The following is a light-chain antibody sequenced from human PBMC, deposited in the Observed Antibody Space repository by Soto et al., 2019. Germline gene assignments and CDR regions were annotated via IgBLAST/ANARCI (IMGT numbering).Light chain of an antibody. Sequence: QSVLTQPPSVSAAPGQTVTISCSGSSSNVQNNYVSWHQQLPGAAPKLLIYGNNKRPSGIPDRFSGSKSGATATLGITGLQTGDAADYYCQAYDYSLTASVFGGGTKVTVL. J-gene: IGLJ3*02. CDR1: SSNVQNNY. V-gene: IGLV1-51*01. CDR3: QAYDYSLTASV. CDR2: GNN.